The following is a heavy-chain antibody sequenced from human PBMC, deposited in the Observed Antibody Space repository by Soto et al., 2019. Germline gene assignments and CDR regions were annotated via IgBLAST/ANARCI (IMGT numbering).Heavy chain of an antibody. V-gene: IGHV4-34*01. J-gene: IGHJ6*02. D-gene: IGHD3-9*01. CDR3: ARGRSRYFDWLSYYYYGMDV. CDR2: INHSGST. CDR1: GGSFSGYY. Sequence: SETLSLTCAVYGGSFSGYYWSWIRQPPGKGLEWIGEINHSGSTNYNPSLKSRVTISVDTSQNQFSLKLSSVTAADTAVYYCARGRSRYFDWLSYYYYGMDVWGQGTTVTVSS.